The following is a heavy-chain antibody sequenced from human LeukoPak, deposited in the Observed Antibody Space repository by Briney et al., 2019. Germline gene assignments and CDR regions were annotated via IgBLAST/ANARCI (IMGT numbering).Heavy chain of an antibody. Sequence: GGSLRLSCAASGFTFSSYSMNWVRQAPGKGLEWVSSISSSSSYIYYADSVKGRFTISRDNAKNSLYLQMNSLRAEDTAVYYCARDGATVDYYYCYMDVWGKGTTVTVSS. V-gene: IGHV3-21*01. CDR3: ARDGATVDYYYCYMDV. J-gene: IGHJ6*03. D-gene: IGHD1-26*01. CDR2: ISSSSSYI. CDR1: GFTFSSYS.